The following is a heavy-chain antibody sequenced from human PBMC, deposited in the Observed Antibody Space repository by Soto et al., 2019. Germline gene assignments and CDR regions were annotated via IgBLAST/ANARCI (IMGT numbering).Heavy chain of an antibody. Sequence: QVQLVQSGAEVKKPGSSVKVSCKASGGTFSSYSFTWVRQAPGQGLEWMGRIMPFFGIASYAQKFQGRVTINADKSTSAADMELSSLRSEDTAVYYCARNADIGDIGLVPAAINAMDVWGRGTTVTVSS. D-gene: IGHD2-2*02. J-gene: IGHJ6*02. CDR3: ARNADIGDIGLVPAAINAMDV. CDR2: IMPFFGIA. V-gene: IGHV1-69*02. CDR1: GGTFSSYS.